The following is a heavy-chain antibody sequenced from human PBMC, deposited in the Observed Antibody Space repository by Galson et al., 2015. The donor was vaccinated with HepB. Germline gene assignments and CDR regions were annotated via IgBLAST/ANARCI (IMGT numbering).Heavy chain of an antibody. CDR3: ARVPHYGGNPRYFDY. CDR1: GFTFSSYS. J-gene: IGHJ4*02. Sequence: SLRLSCAASGFTFSSYSMNWVRQAPGKGLEWVSSISSSSSYIYYADSVKGRFTISRDNAKNSLYLQMNSLRAEDTAVYYCARVPHYGGNPRYFDYWGQGTLVTVSS. V-gene: IGHV3-21*01. CDR2: ISSSSSYI. D-gene: IGHD4-23*01.